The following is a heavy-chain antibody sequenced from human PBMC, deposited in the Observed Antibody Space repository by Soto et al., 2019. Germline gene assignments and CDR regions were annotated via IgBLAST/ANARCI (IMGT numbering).Heavy chain of an antibody. J-gene: IGHJ3*02. V-gene: IGHV1-46*01. Sequence: ASVKVSCKASGYTFTSYYMHWVGQAPGQGLEWMGIINPSGGSTSYAQKFQGRVTMTRDTSASTVYMELSSLRSEDTAVYYCARVLMVYAITGAFDIWGQGTMVTVSS. CDR3: ARVLMVYAITGAFDI. CDR1: GYTFTSYY. D-gene: IGHD2-8*01. CDR2: INPSGGST.